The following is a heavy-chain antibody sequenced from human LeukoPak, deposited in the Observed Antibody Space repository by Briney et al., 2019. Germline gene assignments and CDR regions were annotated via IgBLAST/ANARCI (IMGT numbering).Heavy chain of an antibody. D-gene: IGHD3-3*01. CDR3: AKVSRVVMAGYFDY. CDR2: ISGSGGST. V-gene: IGHV3-23*01. J-gene: IGHJ4*02. Sequence: GGSLRLSCAASGFTFSSYAMSWVRQAPGKGLEGVSAISGSGGSTYYADSVKGRFTISRDNSKNTLYLQMNSLRAEDTAVYYCAKVSRVVMAGYFDYWGQGTLVTVSS. CDR1: GFTFSSYA.